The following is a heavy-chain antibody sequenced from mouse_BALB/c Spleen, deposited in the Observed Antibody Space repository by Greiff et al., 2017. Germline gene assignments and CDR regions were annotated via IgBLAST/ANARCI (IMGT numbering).Heavy chain of an antibody. V-gene: IGHV5-12-1*01. CDR1: GFAFSSYD. CDR3: ARHRRSYGGFAY. CDR2: ISSGGGST. J-gene: IGHJ3*01. D-gene: IGHD1-1*02. Sequence: EVKLVESGGGLVKPGGSLKLSCAASGFAFSSYDMSWVRQTPEKRLEWVAYISSGGGSTYYPDTVKGRFTISRANAKNTLYLQMSSLKSEDTAMYYCARHRRSYGGFAYWGQGTLVTVSA.